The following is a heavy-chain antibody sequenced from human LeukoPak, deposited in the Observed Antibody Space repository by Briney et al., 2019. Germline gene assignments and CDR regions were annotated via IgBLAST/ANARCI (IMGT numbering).Heavy chain of an antibody. CDR1: GYTFTGYY. Sequence: ASVKVSCKASGYTFTGYYMHWVRQAPGQGLEWMGWINPNSGGTNYAQKFQGRVTMTRDTSISTAYMELSRLRSDDTAVYYCARVSWFSIAVAGTAGDYWGQGTLVTVSS. CDR3: ARVSWFSIAVAGTAGDY. V-gene: IGHV1-2*02. CDR2: INPNSGGT. D-gene: IGHD6-19*01. J-gene: IGHJ4*02.